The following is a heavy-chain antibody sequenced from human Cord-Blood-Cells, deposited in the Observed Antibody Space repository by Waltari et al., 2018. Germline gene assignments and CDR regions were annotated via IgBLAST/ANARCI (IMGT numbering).Heavy chain of an antibody. CDR3: ARGDGDLDY. Sequence: QVQLVESGGGVVQPGRSLRLSCAASGFTFSSYAMHWVRQAPGKGLEWVAVISYDGSNKYYADSGKGRFTISRDNSKNTLYLQMNSLRAEDTAVYYCARGDGDLDYWGQGTLVTVSS. J-gene: IGHJ4*02. V-gene: IGHV3-30*04. CDR2: ISYDGSNK. D-gene: IGHD7-27*01. CDR1: GFTFSSYA.